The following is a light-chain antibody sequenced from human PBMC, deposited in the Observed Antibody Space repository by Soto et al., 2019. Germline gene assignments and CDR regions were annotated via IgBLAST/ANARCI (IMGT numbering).Light chain of an antibody. V-gene: IGKV1-5*03. CDR3: QQYNSYPYT. Sequence: DIQMTQSPSTLSASVEDRVTITCRASQSFSSWLAWYQQKPGKAPKLLIYKASSLESGVPSRFSGSGSGTEFTLTISSLQPDDFATYYCQQYNSYPYTFGQGTKLEIK. CDR1: QSFSSW. CDR2: KAS. J-gene: IGKJ2*01.